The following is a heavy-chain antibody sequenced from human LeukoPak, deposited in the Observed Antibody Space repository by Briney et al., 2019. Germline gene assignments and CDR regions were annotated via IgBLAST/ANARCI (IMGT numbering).Heavy chain of an antibody. D-gene: IGHD3-22*01. CDR2: IKQDGSQR. J-gene: IGHJ4*02. CDR3: ARLGDNSGYYDY. V-gene: IGHV3-7*01. CDR1: GFSNSSFW. Sequence: PGGSLRLFCAASGFSNSSFWMSWVRQAPGKGPEWVANIKQDGSQRHYVDSVKGRFTISRDNANNLLYLHMDSLRAEDTAVYYCARLGDNSGYYDYWGQGTLVTVSS.